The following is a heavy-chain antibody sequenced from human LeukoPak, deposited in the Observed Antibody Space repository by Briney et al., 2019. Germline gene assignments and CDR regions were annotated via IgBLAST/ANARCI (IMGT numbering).Heavy chain of an antibody. CDR2: IFRIGGT. CDR1: GFSITTGYY. V-gene: IGHV4-38-2*02. CDR3: ARVIDVAAAGYFDS. Sequence: PSETLSLTCIVSGFSITTGYYWAWIRQPPGKGLEWIGTIFRIGGTYYNPSLKSRVTISVDTSKNQFSLKLSSVTAADTALYYCARVIDVAAAGYFDSWGQGTQVTVSS. J-gene: IGHJ4*02. D-gene: IGHD6-13*01.